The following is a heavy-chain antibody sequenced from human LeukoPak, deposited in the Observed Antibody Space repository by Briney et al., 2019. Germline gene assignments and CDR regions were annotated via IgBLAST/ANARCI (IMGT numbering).Heavy chain of an antibody. D-gene: IGHD3-16*02. CDR2: ISGSGGST. Sequence: GGSLRLSCAASGFSYSTYWMSWVRQAPGKGLEWVSAISGSGGSTYYADSVKGRFTISRDNSKHTLYLQMNSLRAEDTAVYYCAKDPYRYWGQGTLVTVSS. CDR1: GFSYSTYW. V-gene: IGHV3-23*01. J-gene: IGHJ4*02. CDR3: AKDPYRY.